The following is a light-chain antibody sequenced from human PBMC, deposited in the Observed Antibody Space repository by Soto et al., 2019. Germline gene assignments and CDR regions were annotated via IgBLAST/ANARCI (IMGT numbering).Light chain of an antibody. CDR3: QQYGSSLYT. V-gene: IGKV3-20*01. CDR2: DAS. Sequence: EIVLTQSPGTLSLSPGERATLSCRASQSVSSSYLAWYQQKPGQAPRLLIYDASSRATGIPDRFSGSGSGTDFTLTSSRLEPEDFAVYYCQQYGSSLYTFGQGTKLEI. CDR1: QSVSSSY. J-gene: IGKJ2*01.